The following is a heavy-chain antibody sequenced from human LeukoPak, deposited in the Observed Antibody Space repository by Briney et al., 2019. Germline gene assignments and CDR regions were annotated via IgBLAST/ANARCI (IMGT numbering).Heavy chain of an antibody. Sequence: PGGSLRLSCAASGFTFDDYAMHWVRQAPGKGLEWVSLISWDGGSTYYADSVKGRFTISRDNSKNSLYLQMNSLRAEDTALYYCAKDQNSGSFNWFDPWGQGTLVTVSS. CDR1: GFTFDDYA. D-gene: IGHD1-26*01. CDR3: AKDQNSGSFNWFDP. J-gene: IGHJ5*02. CDR2: ISWDGGST. V-gene: IGHV3-43D*03.